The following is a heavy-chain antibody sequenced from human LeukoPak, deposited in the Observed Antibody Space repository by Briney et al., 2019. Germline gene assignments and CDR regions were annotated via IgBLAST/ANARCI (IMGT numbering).Heavy chain of an antibody. V-gene: IGHV1-69*13. Sequence: ASVRVSCKAAGGSFSSYDIRWVRQATGQGLEWMGGIIPIFGTANYAQKFQGRVTITADESTSTAYMELSSLRSEDTAVYYCARTRFLEWYYFDYWGQGTLVTVSS. J-gene: IGHJ4*02. D-gene: IGHD3-3*01. CDR3: ARTRFLEWYYFDY. CDR2: IIPIFGTA. CDR1: GGSFSSYD.